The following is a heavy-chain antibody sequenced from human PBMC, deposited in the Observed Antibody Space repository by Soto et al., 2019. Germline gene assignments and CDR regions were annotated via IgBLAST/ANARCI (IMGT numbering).Heavy chain of an antibody. CDR1: AYTFTSYG. CDR2: ISAYNGNT. J-gene: IGHJ6*02. Sequence: QVQLVQSGAEVKKPGASVKVSCKASAYTFTSYGITWVRQAPGQGLEWMGWISAYNGNTNYAQKLQGRVTMTTDTSTGTGDMELGSLRSDDTAVYYCARYDAGGYFGWFAMDVWGQGTTVTVSS. D-gene: IGHD3-9*01. CDR3: ARYDAGGYFGWFAMDV. V-gene: IGHV1-18*01.